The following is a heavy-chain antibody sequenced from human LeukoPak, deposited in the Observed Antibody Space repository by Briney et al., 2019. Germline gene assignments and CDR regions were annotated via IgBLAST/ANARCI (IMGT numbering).Heavy chain of an antibody. J-gene: IGHJ4*02. CDR1: GGSISSYY. V-gene: IGHV4-59*01. Sequence: SETLSLTCTVSGGSISSYYWSWIRQPPGKGLEWIGYIYYSGSTNYNPSLKSRVTISVDTSKNQFSLKLSSVTAADTAVYYCARDAPSGDSPGYWGQETLVTVSS. CDR2: IYYSGST. CDR3: ARDAPSGDSPGY. D-gene: IGHD4-17*01.